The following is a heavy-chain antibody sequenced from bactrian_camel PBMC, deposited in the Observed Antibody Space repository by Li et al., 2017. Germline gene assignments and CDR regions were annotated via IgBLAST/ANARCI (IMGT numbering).Heavy chain of an antibody. Sequence: VQLVESGGGSVQAGGSLRLSCTTSHLSIDSYCMAFFREAPGNEREGVAAISSVGHDPVYGDSVKGRAIISLDFRRKAISLDMNNVKPGDSAMYYCAANFGPHCSGPYLARRSNFEGQGTQVTVS. CDR1: HLSIDSYC. V-gene: IGHV3S1*01. CDR2: ISSVGHDP. J-gene: IGHJ4*01. D-gene: IGHD2*01.